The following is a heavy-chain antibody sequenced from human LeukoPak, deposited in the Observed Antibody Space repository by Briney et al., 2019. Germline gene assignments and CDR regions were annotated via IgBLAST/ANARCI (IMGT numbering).Heavy chain of an antibody. CDR3: ARSLFDY. CDR1: GYSLTELS. J-gene: IGHJ4*02. CDR2: FDPEDAET. Sequence: GASVKVSCKVSGYSLTELSMYWVRQAPGKGLEWMGAFDPEDAETLYAQKFQGRVTMTRDTSISTAYMELSRLRSDDTAVYYCARSLFDYWGQGTLVTVSS. V-gene: IGHV1-24*01.